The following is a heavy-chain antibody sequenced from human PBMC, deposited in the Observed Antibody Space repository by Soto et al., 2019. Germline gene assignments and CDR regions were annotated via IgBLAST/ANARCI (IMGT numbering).Heavy chain of an antibody. Sequence: QITLKESGPTLVKPTQTLTLTCTFSGFSLSTSGVGVGWIRQPPGKALEWLALIYWDDDKRYSPSLKSRLTITKDTSKNQVVLTMTNMDPVDTATYYCARESSGWTGFDYWGQGTLVTVSS. D-gene: IGHD6-19*01. CDR1: GFSLSTSGVG. J-gene: IGHJ4*02. CDR3: ARESSGWTGFDY. CDR2: IYWDDDK. V-gene: IGHV2-5*02.